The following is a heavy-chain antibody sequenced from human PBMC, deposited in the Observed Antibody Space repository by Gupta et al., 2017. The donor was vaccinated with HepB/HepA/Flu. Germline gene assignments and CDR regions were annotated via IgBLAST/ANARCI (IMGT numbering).Heavy chain of an antibody. CDR1: GFTFSDFA. V-gene: IGHV3-23*01. Sequence: EVQVLESGGGLVQPGGSLRLSCAASGFTFSDFAMTWVRQAPGKGLDWVSGITSSGGRTFYADSVKGRFTISRDNFKNTLFLEMNSLRAEDTALYYCAKGYYETYFRGPFDPWGQGTLVTVSS. CDR2: ITSSGGRT. J-gene: IGHJ5*02. D-gene: IGHD2/OR15-2a*01. CDR3: AKGYYETYFRGPFDP.